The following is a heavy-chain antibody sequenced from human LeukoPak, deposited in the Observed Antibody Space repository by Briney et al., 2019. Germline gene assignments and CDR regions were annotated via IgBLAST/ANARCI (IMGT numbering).Heavy chain of an antibody. CDR1: GGSFSGYY. J-gene: IGHJ6*03. Sequence: SETLSLTCAVYGGSFSGYYWSWIRQPPGKGLEWIGEMNDSGSTNYNPSLKSRVTISVDTSKNQFSLKLTSVTAADTAVYYCARSTYYYDSSGYSYYSYYYMDVWGKGTTVTISS. D-gene: IGHD3-22*01. CDR3: ARSTYYYDSSGYSYYSYYYMDV. CDR2: MNDSGST. V-gene: IGHV4-34*01.